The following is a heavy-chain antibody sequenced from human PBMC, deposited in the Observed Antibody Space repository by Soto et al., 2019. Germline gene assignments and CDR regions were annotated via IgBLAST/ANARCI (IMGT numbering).Heavy chain of an antibody. V-gene: IGHV3-30*04. D-gene: IGHD6-19*01. CDR1: RFSVTRHA. CDR2: ISHDGRQK. Sequence: GGSLRLSCAASRFSVTRHAMHWVRQAPGKGLEWVAVISHDGRQKHYIDSVRGRFTLSRDESDNTVYLQMNSLRREDTAVYYCASPASSGWATWGIDYWGQGTLVTVYS. CDR3: ASPASSGWATWGIDY. J-gene: IGHJ4*02.